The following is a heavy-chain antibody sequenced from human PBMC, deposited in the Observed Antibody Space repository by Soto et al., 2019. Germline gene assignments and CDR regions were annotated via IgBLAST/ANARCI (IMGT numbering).Heavy chain of an antibody. V-gene: IGHV4-31*03. CDR3: ARDGYCSGGSCDGYSYGLDY. D-gene: IGHD2-15*01. Sequence: SETLSLTCTVSGGSISSGGYYWSWIRQHPGKGLEWIGYIYYSGSTYYNPSLKSRVTISVDTSKNQFSLKLSSVTAADTAVYYCARDGYCSGGSCDGYSYGLDYWGPGTLVTVSS. J-gene: IGHJ4*02. CDR1: GGSISSGGYY. CDR2: IYYSGST.